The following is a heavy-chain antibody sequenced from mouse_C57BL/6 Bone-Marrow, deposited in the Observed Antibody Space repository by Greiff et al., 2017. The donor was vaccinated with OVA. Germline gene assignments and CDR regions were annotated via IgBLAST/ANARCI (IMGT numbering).Heavy chain of an antibody. D-gene: IGHD1-1*01. CDR2: IYPGSGST. CDR3: ARGYGSSYVEFFDY. J-gene: IGHJ2*01. Sequence: QVQLQQSGAELVKPGASVKMSCKASGYTFTSYWITWVKQRPGQGLEWIGDIYPGSGSTNYNEKFKSKATLTVDTSSSTAYMQLSSLTSEDSAVYYCARGYGSSYVEFFDYWGQGTTLTVSS. V-gene: IGHV1-55*01. CDR1: GYTFTSYW.